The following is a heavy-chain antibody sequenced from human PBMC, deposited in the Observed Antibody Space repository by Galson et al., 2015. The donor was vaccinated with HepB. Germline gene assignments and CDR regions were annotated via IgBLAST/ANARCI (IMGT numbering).Heavy chain of an antibody. CDR2: IYPGDSDT. CDR1: GYTFTNYW. CDR3: ARHRSPTVINNLFDP. V-gene: IGHV5-51*01. Sequence: QSGAEVKKPGESLKISCKGSGYTFTNYWTGWVRQMPGKGLEWMGIIYPGDSDTRYSPSFQGQVTISADKSISTAYLQWSSLKASDTAMYYCARHRSPTVINNLFDPWGQGTLVTVSS. D-gene: IGHD4-17*01. J-gene: IGHJ5*02.